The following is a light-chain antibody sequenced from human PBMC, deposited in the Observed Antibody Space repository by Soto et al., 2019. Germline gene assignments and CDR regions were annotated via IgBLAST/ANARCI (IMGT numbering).Light chain of an antibody. J-gene: IGLJ1*01. CDR1: SSDIGLYNY. CDR2: EVS. CDR3: SSYTSSSLYV. V-gene: IGLV2-14*01. Sequence: QSALTQPASVSGSPGQSITISRAGTSSDIGLYNYVSWYQQHPGKAPKLMIYEVSNRPSGVSIRFSGSKSGNTASLTISGLQAEDEADYYCSSYTSSSLYVFGTGTKLTVL.